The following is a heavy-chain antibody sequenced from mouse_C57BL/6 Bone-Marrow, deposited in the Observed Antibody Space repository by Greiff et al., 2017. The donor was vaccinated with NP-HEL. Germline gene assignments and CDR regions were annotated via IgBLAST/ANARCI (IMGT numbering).Heavy chain of an antibody. CDR1: GFSLSTFGMG. V-gene: IGHV8-8*01. CDR3: ARMVELRFRFAY. D-gene: IGHD3-2*02. CDR2: IWWDDDK. Sequence: ESGPGILQPSQTLSLTCSFSGFSLSTFGMGVGWLRQPSGKGLEWLVHIWWDDDKYYNKVLKSRLTTFKDTSKNQVFLKNANVDTADTATYSCARMVELRFRFAYWGQGTLVTVSA. J-gene: IGHJ3*01.